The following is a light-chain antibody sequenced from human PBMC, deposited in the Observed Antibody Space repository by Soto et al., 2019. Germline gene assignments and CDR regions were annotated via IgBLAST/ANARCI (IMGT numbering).Light chain of an antibody. Sequence: QSALTQPASVSGSPGQSVTISCTGTSSDVGGYNYVSWYQQHPGKAPKFMIYDVSNRPSGVSTRFSGSKSGNTASLTISGLQAEDEADYDCSSYTTGSTPVVFGGGTKLTGL. CDR1: SSDVGGYNY. CDR2: DVS. V-gene: IGLV2-14*01. J-gene: IGLJ2*01. CDR3: SSYTTGSTPVV.